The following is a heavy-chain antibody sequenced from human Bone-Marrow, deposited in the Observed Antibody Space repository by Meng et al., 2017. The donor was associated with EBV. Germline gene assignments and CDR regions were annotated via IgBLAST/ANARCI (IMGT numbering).Heavy chain of an antibody. CDR2: VYWDDDK. Sequence: HITLTEIYANVVRHAQSTASPATLSGFPAGSMGVTHALIRQPPGKALEWLALVYWDDDKRYRPCLMIRLPVTKYTTKNQVLLLMTDMHPEDTSTYYCVHRPTDYGTKFVYWSQGTLVTVSS. V-gene: IGHV2-5*02. D-gene: IGHD3-16*01. J-gene: IGHJ4*02. CDR3: VHRPTDYGTKFVY. CDR1: GFPAGSMGVT.